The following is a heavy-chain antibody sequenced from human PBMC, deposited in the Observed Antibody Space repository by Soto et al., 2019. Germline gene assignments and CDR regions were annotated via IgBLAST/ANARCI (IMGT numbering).Heavy chain of an antibody. CDR2: IYHSGST. D-gene: IGHD1-26*01. CDR3: ARDTEVSGSYWGYYYYYYGMDV. Sequence: PSETLSLTCAVSGCSISSGYYWGWIRQPPGKGLEWIGSIYHSGSTYYNPSLKSRVTISVDTSKNQFSLKLSSVTAADTAVYYCARDTEVSGSYWGYYYYYYGMDVWGQGTTVTVSS. J-gene: IGHJ6*02. V-gene: IGHV4-38-2*02. CDR1: GCSISSGYY.